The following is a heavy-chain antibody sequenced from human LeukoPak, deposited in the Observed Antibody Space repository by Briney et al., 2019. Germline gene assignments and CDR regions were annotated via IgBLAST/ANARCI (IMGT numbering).Heavy chain of an antibody. V-gene: IGHV3-33*01. CDR3: AGARRGYSYGHLDY. J-gene: IGHJ4*02. D-gene: IGHD5-18*01. CDR2: IWYDGSNK. Sequence: GRSLRLSCAASGFTFSSYGMHWVRQAPGKGLEWVEVIWYDGSNKYYADSVKGRFTISRDNSKNTLYLQMNSLRAEDTAVYYCAGARRGYSYGHLDYWGQGTLVTVSS. CDR1: GFTFSSYG.